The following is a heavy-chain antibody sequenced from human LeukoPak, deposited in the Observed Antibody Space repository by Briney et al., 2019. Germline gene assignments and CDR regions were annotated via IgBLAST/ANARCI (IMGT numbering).Heavy chain of an antibody. Sequence: ASVKVSRKASGYTFTGYYMHWVRQAPGQGLEWMGRINPNSGGTNYAQKFQGRVTMTRDTSISTAYMELSRLRSDDTAVYYCARDYYGSNWFDPWGQGTLVTVSS. CDR1: GYTFTGYY. V-gene: IGHV1-2*06. J-gene: IGHJ5*02. D-gene: IGHD3-10*01. CDR2: INPNSGGT. CDR3: ARDYYGSNWFDP.